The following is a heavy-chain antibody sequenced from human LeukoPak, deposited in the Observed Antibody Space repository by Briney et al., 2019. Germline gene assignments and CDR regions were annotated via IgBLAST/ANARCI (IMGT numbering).Heavy chain of an antibody. J-gene: IGHJ4*02. CDR3: ARQPSNYDYVWGSYRTHLNFGY. Sequence: SETLSLTCAVSGYSISSGYYWGWIRQPPGKGLEWIGSIYHSGSTYYNPSLKSRVTISVDTSKNQFSLKLSSVTAADTAVYYCARQPSNYDYVWGSYRTHLNFGYWGQGTLVTVSS. D-gene: IGHD3-16*02. V-gene: IGHV4-38-2*01. CDR2: IYHSGST. CDR1: GYSISSGYY.